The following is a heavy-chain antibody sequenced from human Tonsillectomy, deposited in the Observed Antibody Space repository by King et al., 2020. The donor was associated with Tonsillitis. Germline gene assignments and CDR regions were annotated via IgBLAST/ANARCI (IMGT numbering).Heavy chain of an antibody. J-gene: IGHJ4*02. D-gene: IGHD3-10*01. CDR1: GLTFSSYD. V-gene: IGHV3-30*04. CDR3: ARAGGLGDYYGSGISAIDY. CDR2: ISYDGRNK. Sequence: VQLVESGGGVVQPGRSLRLSCAASGLTFSSYDMHWVRQAPGKGLEWVAVISYDGRNKYYADSVKGRFTISRDNSKNTLYLQMNSLRAEDTAVYYCARAGGLGDYYGSGISAIDYWGQGTLVTVSS.